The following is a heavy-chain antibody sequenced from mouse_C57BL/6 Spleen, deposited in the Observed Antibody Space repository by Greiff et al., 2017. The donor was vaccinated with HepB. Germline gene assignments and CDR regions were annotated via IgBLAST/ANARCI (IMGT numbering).Heavy chain of an antibody. CDR1: GYTFTSYW. CDR2: INPSNGGT. D-gene: IGHD2-4*01. CDR3: AREGYDYDAWFAY. V-gene: IGHV1-53*01. J-gene: IGHJ3*01. Sequence: QVQLKQPGTELVKPGASVKLSCKASGYTFTSYWMHWVKQRPGQGLEWIGNINPSNGGTNYNEKFKSKATLTVDKSSSTAYMQLSSLTSEDSAVYYCAREGYDYDAWFAYWGQGTLVTVSA.